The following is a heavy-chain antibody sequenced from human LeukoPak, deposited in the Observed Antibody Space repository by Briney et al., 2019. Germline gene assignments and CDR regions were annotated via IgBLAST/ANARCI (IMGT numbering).Heavy chain of an antibody. CDR1: GGSFSGFF. CDR3: ARDHNRAAAVWSFDP. CDR2: ANDGGAT. J-gene: IGHJ5*02. Sequence: SETLSLTCDVYGGSFSGFFWSWIRQPPGRGLEWIGEANDGGATNYNPSLKSRVTISVDASKKHFSLKLSSVTAADTAVYYCARDHNRAAAVWSFDPWGQGTLVTVSS. V-gene: IGHV4-34*01. D-gene: IGHD2-15*01.